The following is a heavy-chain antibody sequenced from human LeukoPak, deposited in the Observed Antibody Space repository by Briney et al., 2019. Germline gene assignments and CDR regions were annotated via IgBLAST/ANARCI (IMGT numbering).Heavy chain of an antibody. D-gene: IGHD6-19*01. CDR1: GGSISSYY. CDR3: ARDSPSIAVARFDP. Sequence: SETLSLTCTVSGGSISSYYWSWIRQPAGKGLEWIGRIYTSGSTNYNPSLKSRDTMSVDTSKNQFSLKLSSVTAADTAVYYCARDSPSIAVARFDPWGQGTLVTVSS. CDR2: IYTSGST. J-gene: IGHJ5*02. V-gene: IGHV4-4*07.